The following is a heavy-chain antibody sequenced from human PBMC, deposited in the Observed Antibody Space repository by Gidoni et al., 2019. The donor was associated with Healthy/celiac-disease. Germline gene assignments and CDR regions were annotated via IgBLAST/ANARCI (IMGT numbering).Heavy chain of an antibody. CDR3: ARAGRSMLYYYYGMDV. J-gene: IGHJ6*02. V-gene: IGHV4-34*01. CDR2: INHSGST. Sequence: QVQLQQWGAGLLKPSETLSLTCAVYGGSFSGYYWSWIRQPPGKGLEWIGEINHSGSTNYNPSLKSRVTISVDTSKNQFSLKLSSVTAADTAVYYCARAGRSMLYYYYGMDVWGQGTTVTVSS. D-gene: IGHD2-8*01. CDR1: GGSFSGYY.